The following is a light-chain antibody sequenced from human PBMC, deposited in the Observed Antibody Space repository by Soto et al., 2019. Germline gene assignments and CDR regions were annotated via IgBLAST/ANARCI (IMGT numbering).Light chain of an antibody. CDR2: DAS. CDR3: QQYNSYSWT. V-gene: IGKV1-5*01. CDR1: QSISSW. Sequence: DIQMTQSPSTLSSSVGDRVTITCRASQSISSWLAWYQQKPGQAPKLLIYDASSLASGVPSRFSGSGSGTEFAITISSLQPDDVAAYFCQQYNSYSWTFGQGTKVEIK. J-gene: IGKJ1*01.